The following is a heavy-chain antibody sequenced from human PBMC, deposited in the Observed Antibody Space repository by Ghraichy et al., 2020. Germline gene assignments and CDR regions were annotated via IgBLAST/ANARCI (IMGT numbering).Heavy chain of an antibody. J-gene: IGHJ4*02. V-gene: IGHV4-4*09. D-gene: IGHD3-22*01. CDR3: ARQVDYYDSSGYYYFDY. CDR2: IYTSGST. CDR1: GGSISSYY. Sequence: SETLSLTCTVSGGSISSYYWSWIRQPPGKGLEWIGYIYTSGSTNYNPSLKSRVTISVDTSKNQFSLKLSSVTAADTAVYYCARQVDYYDSSGYYYFDYWGQGTLVTVSS.